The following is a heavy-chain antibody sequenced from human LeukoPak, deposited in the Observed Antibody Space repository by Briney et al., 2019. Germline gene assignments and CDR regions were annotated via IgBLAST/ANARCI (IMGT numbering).Heavy chain of an antibody. Sequence: SETLSLTCTASGVSISNYYWSWIRQPPGKGLEWIGYLYNSGSAHYNPSLKSRVTVSVDTSKNQFSVKLTSVTAADTAVYYCARHGSSAAAAGAYYFDFWGQGTLVTVSS. J-gene: IGHJ4*02. CDR2: LYNSGSA. V-gene: IGHV4-59*08. D-gene: IGHD6-13*01. CDR1: GVSISNYY. CDR3: ARHGSSAAAAGAYYFDF.